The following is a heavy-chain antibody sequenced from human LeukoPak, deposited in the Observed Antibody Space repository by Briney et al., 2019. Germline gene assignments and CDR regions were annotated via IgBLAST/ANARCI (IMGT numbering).Heavy chain of an antibody. Sequence: GGSLRLSCAASGFTFSSYSMDWVRQAPGKGLEWVSSISSSSSYIYYADSVKGRFTNPRDNAKNSLYLQMNSLRAEDTAVYYCARDSDYGDYVIDYWGQGTLVTVSS. V-gene: IGHV3-21*01. CDR3: ARDSDYGDYVIDY. CDR2: ISSSSSYI. CDR1: GFTFSSYS. D-gene: IGHD4-17*01. J-gene: IGHJ4*02.